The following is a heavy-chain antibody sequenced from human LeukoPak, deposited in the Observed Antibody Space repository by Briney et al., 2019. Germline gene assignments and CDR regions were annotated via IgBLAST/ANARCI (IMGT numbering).Heavy chain of an antibody. CDR2: IKQDGSEK. D-gene: IGHD5-24*01. CDR1: GFIFSNYW. CDR3: AKMAGGLWDY. J-gene: IGHJ4*02. V-gene: IGHV3-7*05. Sequence: GGSLRLSCAASGFIFSNYWMSWVRQAPGKGLDWVANIKQDGSEKYYVDSVKGRFTLSRDNAKNSLYLQMDSLRAEDTAVYYCAKMAGGLWDYWGQGTLVTVSS.